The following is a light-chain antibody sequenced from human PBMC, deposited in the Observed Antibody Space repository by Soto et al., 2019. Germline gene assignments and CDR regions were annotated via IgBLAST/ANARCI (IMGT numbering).Light chain of an antibody. J-gene: IGKJ5*01. V-gene: IGKV1-9*01. CDR1: QGISSY. CDR2: AAS. CDR3: QKLKNYPIT. Sequence: IQLTESPSSLSASVGDRVTITCRASQGISSYLAWYQQKPGKAPKLLIYAASTLGSGVPSRFSGSGSGTDFTLTISSLQPEDFATYYCQKLKNYPITFGQGTRLEIK.